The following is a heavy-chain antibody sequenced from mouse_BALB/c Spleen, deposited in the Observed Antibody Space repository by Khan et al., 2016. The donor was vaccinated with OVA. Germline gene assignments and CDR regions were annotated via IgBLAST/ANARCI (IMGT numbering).Heavy chain of an antibody. CDR2: IYPGNVNT. J-gene: IGHJ4*01. D-gene: IGHD2-4*01. V-gene: IGHV1S56*01. CDR3: ARDDYFVGDAMDY. CDR1: GYTFTSYY. Sequence: QVQLQQSGPELVKPGASVRISCKASGYTFTSYYMHWVKQRPGQGLEWIGWIYPGNVNTKYNEKFKGKATLTADKSSSTAYMQLSSLTSEDSAVYFCARDDYFVGDAMDYWGQGTSVTVSS.